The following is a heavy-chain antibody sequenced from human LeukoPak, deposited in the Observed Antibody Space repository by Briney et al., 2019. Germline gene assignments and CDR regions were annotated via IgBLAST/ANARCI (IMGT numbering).Heavy chain of an antibody. CDR3: AKDSDYYHSSGYYYAYIQH. V-gene: IGHV3-48*02. J-gene: IGHJ1*01. CDR2: ISRSSSTI. Sequence: PGGSLRLTCAASGFTFDNCTRNWVRQAPGKGLEWVSYISRSSSTIYYADSVKGRFTISRDNAKNSLYLQMNSLRDDDTAVYYCAKDSDYYHSSGYYYAYIQHWGQGTLVTVSS. CDR1: GFTFDNCT. D-gene: IGHD3-22*01.